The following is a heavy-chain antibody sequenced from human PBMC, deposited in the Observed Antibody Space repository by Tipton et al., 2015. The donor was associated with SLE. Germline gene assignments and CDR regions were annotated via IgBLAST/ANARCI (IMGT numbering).Heavy chain of an antibody. CDR3: ARDKGDGWGSFFDL. Sequence: TLSLTCTVSGGSISSHYWGWIRQPPGKGLEWIGSIYYSGGTYYNPSLKSRVTISVDTSKNQFSLKLSSVTAADTVVYYCARDKGDGWGSFFDLWGRGTLVTVSS. CDR2: IYYSGGT. J-gene: IGHJ2*01. CDR1: GGSISSHY. V-gene: IGHV4-39*07. D-gene: IGHD5-24*01.